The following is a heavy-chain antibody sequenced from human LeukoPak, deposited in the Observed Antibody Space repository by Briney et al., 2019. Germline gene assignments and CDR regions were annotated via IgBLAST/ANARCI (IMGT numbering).Heavy chain of an antibody. CDR2: ISDSGSTA. J-gene: IGHJ4*02. D-gene: IGHD5-12*01. CDR1: GFTFSNYA. Sequence: GGSLRLSRGASGFTFSNYAMSWVRQAPGKGLEWVSGISDSGSTAFYADSVKGRFTSSRDNPKSTLYLQMNSLRAEDTAVYYCAKDIQTWPRFPDYWGQGTLVTVSS. V-gene: IGHV3-23*01. CDR3: AKDIQTWPRFPDY.